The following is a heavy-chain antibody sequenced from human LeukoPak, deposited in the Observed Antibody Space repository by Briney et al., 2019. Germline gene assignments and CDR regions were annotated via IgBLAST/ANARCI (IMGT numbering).Heavy chain of an antibody. Sequence: GGSLRLSCAASGFTFSSYSMNWVRQAPGKGLEWVSYFGSSSGTIHYADSVRGRFTISRDNAKMSLYLQMNSLRVEDTAVYYCARSNGLRYFDRWGQGTLVTVS. V-gene: IGHV3-48*04. J-gene: IGHJ4*02. D-gene: IGHD2-8*01. CDR1: GFTFSSYS. CDR2: FGSSSGTI. CDR3: ARSNGLRYFDR.